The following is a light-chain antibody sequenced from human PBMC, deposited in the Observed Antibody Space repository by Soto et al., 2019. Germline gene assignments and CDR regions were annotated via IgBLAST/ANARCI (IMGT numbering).Light chain of an antibody. Sequence: EIVLTQSPATLSLSPGERATLSCRASQSVSSYLAWYQQKPGQAPRLLIYDASNRATGIPARFSGSGSGTDFPLTISSLGPEGFAVFYRQQRRHWLFPFGPGTKVDIK. J-gene: IGKJ3*01. CDR1: QSVSSY. V-gene: IGKV3-11*01. CDR3: QQRRHWLFP. CDR2: DAS.